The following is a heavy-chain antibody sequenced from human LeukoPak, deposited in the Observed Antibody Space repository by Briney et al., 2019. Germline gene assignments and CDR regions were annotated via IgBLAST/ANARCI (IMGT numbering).Heavy chain of an antibody. CDR1: GYTFTSYG. D-gene: IGHD1-26*01. Sequence: ASVKDSCKASGYTFTSYGITWVRQAPGQGLELMGWISAYNGDTKYAKKVQGRLTMTTPGSTSTAYMELRSLTSDDTAVYYCARDFSNTSGFKVVVDFWGQGTLVTVSS. CDR2: ISAYNGDT. CDR3: ARDFSNTSGFKVVVDF. V-gene: IGHV1-18*01. J-gene: IGHJ4*02.